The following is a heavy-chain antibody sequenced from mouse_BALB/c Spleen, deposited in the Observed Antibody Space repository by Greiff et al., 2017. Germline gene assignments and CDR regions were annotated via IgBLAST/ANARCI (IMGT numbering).Heavy chain of an antibody. CDR1: GYTFTSYT. D-gene: IGHD2-14*01. Sequence: VQLQQSAAELARPGASVKMSCKASGYTFTSYTMHWVKQRPGQGLEWIGYINPSSGYTEYNQKFKDKTTLTADKSSSTAYMQLSSLTSEDSAVYYCARGNYRYDDDDYWGQGTTLTVSS. CDR3: ARGNYRYDDDDY. CDR2: INPSSGYT. V-gene: IGHV1-4*02. J-gene: IGHJ2*01.